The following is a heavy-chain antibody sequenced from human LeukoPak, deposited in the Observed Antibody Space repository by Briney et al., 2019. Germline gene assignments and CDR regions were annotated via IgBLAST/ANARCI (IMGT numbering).Heavy chain of an antibody. CDR3: ARDCSGGSCYSEY. Sequence: PGGSLRLSCVASGFTFSSYSMNWVRQAPGKGLEWVSSISSSSSYIYYADSVKGRLTISRDNAKNSLYLQMNSLRAEDTAVYYCARDCSGGSCYSEYWGQGTLVTVSS. CDR2: ISSSSSYI. D-gene: IGHD2-15*01. J-gene: IGHJ4*02. CDR1: GFTFSSYS. V-gene: IGHV3-21*01.